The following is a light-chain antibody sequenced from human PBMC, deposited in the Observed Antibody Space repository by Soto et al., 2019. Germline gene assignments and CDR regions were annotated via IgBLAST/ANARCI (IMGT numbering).Light chain of an antibody. CDR2: DDS. CDR3: QVWDRSSEDVV. V-gene: IGLV3-21*02. CDR1: KIGSKS. Sequence: SYELTQPPSVSVAPGQTARITCGGNKIGSKSVHWYQQRPGQAPVLVVYDDSDRPSGISERVSGSNSGNTATLTISRVEAGDEADYHCQVWDRSSEDVVFGGGTKLTVL. J-gene: IGLJ2*01.